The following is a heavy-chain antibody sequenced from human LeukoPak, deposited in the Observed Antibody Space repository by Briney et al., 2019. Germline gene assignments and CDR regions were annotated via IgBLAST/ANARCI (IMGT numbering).Heavy chain of an antibody. V-gene: IGHV3-21*01. D-gene: IGHD6-13*01. Sequence: GGSLRLSCAASGFTFSSYTMNWVRQAPGKGLEWVSSISSSSSYIYYADSVKGRFTIFRENAKNSLYLQMNSLRAGDTAVYYCARGGRGSSWFDNWGQGTLVTVSS. CDR3: ARGGRGSSWFDN. CDR1: GFTFSSYT. CDR2: ISSSSSYI. J-gene: IGHJ4*02.